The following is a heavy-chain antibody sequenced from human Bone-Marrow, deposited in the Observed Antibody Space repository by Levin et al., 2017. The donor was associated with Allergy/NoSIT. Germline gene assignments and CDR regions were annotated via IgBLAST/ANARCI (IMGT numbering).Heavy chain of an antibody. CDR3: ARGPPAAQSEFDY. Sequence: LRLSCTVSGGSISSGGYYWSWIRQHPGKGLEWIGYIYYSGSTYYNPSLKSRVTISVDTSKNQFSLKLSSVTAADTAVYYCARGPPAAQSEFDYWGQGTLVTVSS. D-gene: IGHD2-2*01. CDR2: IYYSGST. J-gene: IGHJ4*02. CDR1: GGSISSGGYY. V-gene: IGHV4-31*03.